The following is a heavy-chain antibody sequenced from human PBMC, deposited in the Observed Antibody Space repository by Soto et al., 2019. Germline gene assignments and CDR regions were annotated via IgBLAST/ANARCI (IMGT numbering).Heavy chain of an antibody. CDR2: INAGNGNT. CDR1: GYTFTSYA. J-gene: IGHJ4*02. CDR3: AREVVLTGYHTYYFDY. V-gene: IGHV1-3*01. D-gene: IGHD3-9*01. Sequence: ASVKVSCKASGYTFTSYAMHWVRQAPGQRLEWMGWINAGNGNTKYPQKFQGRVTITRDTSASTAYMELSSLRSEDTAVYYCAREVVLTGYHTYYFDYWGQGTLVTVSS.